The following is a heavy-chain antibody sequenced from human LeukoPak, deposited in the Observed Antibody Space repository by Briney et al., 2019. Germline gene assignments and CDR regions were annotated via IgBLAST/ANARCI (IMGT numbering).Heavy chain of an antibody. CDR1: GFTFISYS. Sequence: GGSLRLSCAASGFTFISYSMIWVRQAPGKGLEWISYISGRGEAIFYADSVQGRFPISRDNAKNSIYLQMNGLTAEATAWYYCARSYGSGSLDYGGQATLVTVRS. CDR3: ARSYGSGSLDY. D-gene: IGHD2-15*01. V-gene: IGHV3-48*01. J-gene: IGHJ4*02. CDR2: ISGRGEAI.